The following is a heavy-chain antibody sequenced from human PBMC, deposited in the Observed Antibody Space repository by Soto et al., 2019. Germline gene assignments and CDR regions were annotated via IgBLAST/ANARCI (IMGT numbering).Heavy chain of an antibody. D-gene: IGHD3-10*01. CDR2: ISAYNGNT. Sequence: QVQLVQSGAEVKKPGASVKVSCKASGYTFTSYGISWVRQPPGQGLEWMGWISAYNGNTNYAQKLQGRVTMTTDTSTSTAYMELRSLRSDDTAVYYCAKGARITMVRGGAWFDPWGQGTLVTVSS. CDR1: GYTFTSYG. CDR3: AKGARITMVRGGAWFDP. J-gene: IGHJ5*02. V-gene: IGHV1-18*01.